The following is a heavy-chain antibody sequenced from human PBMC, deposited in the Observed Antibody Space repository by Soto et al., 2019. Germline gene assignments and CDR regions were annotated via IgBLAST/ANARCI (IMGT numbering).Heavy chain of an antibody. CDR2: ISSSSSYI. CDR1: GFTFSTYA. CDR3: ARALSAQQLVLGY. J-gene: IGHJ4*02. V-gene: IGHV3-21*01. Sequence: GGSLRLSCAASGFTFSTYAMSWVRQAPGKGLEWVSSISSSSSYIYYADSVKGRFTISRDNAKNSLYLQMNSLRAEDTAVYYCARALSAQQLVLGYWGQGTLVTVSS. D-gene: IGHD6-13*01.